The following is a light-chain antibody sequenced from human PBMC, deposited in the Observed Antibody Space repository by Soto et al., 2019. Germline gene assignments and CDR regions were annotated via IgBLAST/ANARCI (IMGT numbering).Light chain of an antibody. J-gene: IGKJ4*01. CDR1: QSVSSY. V-gene: IGKV3-11*01. Sequence: EIVLTQSPATLSLSPGERATLSCRASQSVSSYLAWYQQKPGQAPRLLIYDASNRATGIPARFSGSGSGTDFCLTISSLEPEDFAVYYCQRRSNGRPIGRWTKVEIK. CDR3: QRRSNGRP. CDR2: DAS.